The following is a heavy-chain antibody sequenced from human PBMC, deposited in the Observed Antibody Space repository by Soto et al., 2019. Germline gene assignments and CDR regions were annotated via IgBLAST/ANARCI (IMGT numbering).Heavy chain of an antibody. CDR2: IIPIFGTA. V-gene: IGHV1-69*13. D-gene: IGHD4-17*01. CDR3: ARSEHDYGYLYYYYGMDV. Sequence: GASVKVSCKASGGTFSSYAISWVRQAPGQGLEWMGGIIPIFGTANYAQKFQGRVTITADESTSTAYMELSSLRSEDTAVYYCARSEHDYGYLYYYYGMDVWGQGTKVPVSS. CDR1: GGTFSSYA. J-gene: IGHJ6*02.